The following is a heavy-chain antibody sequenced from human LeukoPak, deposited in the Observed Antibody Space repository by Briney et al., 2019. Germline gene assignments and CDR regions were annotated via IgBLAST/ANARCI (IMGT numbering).Heavy chain of an antibody. J-gene: IGHJ6*02. CDR3: ARDGGGGYDPYYYYGMDV. CDR1: GLSVSSNY. V-gene: IGHV3-21*01. D-gene: IGHD6-19*01. Sequence: KAGGSLRLSCAASGLSVSSNYMGWVRHAPGKGLEWVSSISSSSSYIYYADSVKGRFTISRDNAKNSLYLQMNSLRAEDTAVYYCARDGGGGYDPYYYYGMDVWGQGTTVTVSS. CDR2: ISSSSSYI.